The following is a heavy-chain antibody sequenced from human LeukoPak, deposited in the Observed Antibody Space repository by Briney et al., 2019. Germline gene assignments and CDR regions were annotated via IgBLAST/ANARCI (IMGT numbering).Heavy chain of an antibody. V-gene: IGHV4-59*01. J-gene: IGHJ6*03. CDR3: ARESLRYFDSAYYYMDV. Sequence: SETLSLTCTVSGGSISSYYWSWIRQPPGKGLEWIGYIYYCGSTNYNPSLKSRVTISVDTSKNQFSLKLSSVTAADTAVYYCARESLRYFDSAYYYMDVWGKGTTVTVSS. D-gene: IGHD3-9*01. CDR1: GGSISSYY. CDR2: IYYCGST.